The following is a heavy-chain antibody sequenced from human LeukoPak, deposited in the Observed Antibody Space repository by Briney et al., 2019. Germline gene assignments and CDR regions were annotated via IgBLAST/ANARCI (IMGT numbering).Heavy chain of an antibody. CDR3: ARDSGDGYNALDY. Sequence: PSETLSLTCAVSGGSVNRGTFFWTWIRQPPGKGLGWLGYISNSGSTNYNPSLKSRVTISVDTSKNQFSLKLRSVTAADTAVYYCARDSGDGYNALDYWGQGTLVTVSS. V-gene: IGHV4-61*01. CDR1: GGSVNRGTFF. D-gene: IGHD5-24*01. CDR2: ISNSGST. J-gene: IGHJ4*02.